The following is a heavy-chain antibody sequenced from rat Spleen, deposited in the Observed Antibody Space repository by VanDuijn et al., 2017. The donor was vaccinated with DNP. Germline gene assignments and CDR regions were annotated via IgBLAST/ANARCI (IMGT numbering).Heavy chain of an antibody. Sequence: EVQLVESGGGLVQPGRSLKLSCVASGFTFSAYYVAWVRQAPAKGLEWVAYIGSAAYAPYYGDSVKGRFTISRDNAKSTLYLQMNSLRSEDMATYYCVRWNSGHFDYWGQGVMVTVSS. CDR2: IGSAAYAP. CDR1: GFTFSAYY. J-gene: IGHJ2*01. V-gene: IGHV5-22*01. CDR3: VRWNSGHFDY. D-gene: IGHD4-3*01.